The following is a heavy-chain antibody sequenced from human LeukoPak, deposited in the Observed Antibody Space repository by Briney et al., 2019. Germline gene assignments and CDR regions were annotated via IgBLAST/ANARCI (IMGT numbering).Heavy chain of an antibody. V-gene: IGHV1-18*01. CDR3: ARGAIGYNYDY. CDR2: ISAYNGNT. CDR1: GYTFTSYG. Sequence: ASVKVSCKASGYTFTSYGISWVRQAPGQGLEWMGWISAYNGNTTFAQKFQGRVTMSRNTSIRTAYMELSSLRSEDTAVYYCARGAIGYNYDYWGQGTLVTVSS. J-gene: IGHJ4*02. D-gene: IGHD5-24*01.